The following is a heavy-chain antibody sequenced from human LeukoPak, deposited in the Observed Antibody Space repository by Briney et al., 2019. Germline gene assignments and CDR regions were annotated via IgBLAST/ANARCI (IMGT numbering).Heavy chain of an antibody. CDR1: GFTFSNYA. CDR2: ISYDGSDK. Sequence: GGSLRLSCAASGFTFSNYAMHWVRQAPGKGLEWVAVISYDGSDKYYADSVKGRFTISRDNTMNSLYLQMSSLRAEDTAVYYCATDRGWRTSGYYLYYFEYWGQGTLVTYSS. V-gene: IGHV3-30-3*01. D-gene: IGHD3-3*01. CDR3: ATDRGWRTSGYYLYYFEY. J-gene: IGHJ4*02.